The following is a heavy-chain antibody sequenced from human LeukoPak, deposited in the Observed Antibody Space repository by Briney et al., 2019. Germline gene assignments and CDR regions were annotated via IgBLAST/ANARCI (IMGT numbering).Heavy chain of an antibody. D-gene: IGHD4-17*01. Sequence: GGSLRLSCAASGITISSNHMTWVRQAPGKGLEWVSVIYDGGSTSYADSVKGKFIISRDNSKNTLYLQMNSLRGEDTAVYYCARFYGVPGGWFDPWGQGTLVTVSS. CDR3: ARFYGVPGGWFDP. J-gene: IGHJ5*02. V-gene: IGHV3-66*01. CDR2: IYDGGST. CDR1: GITISSNH.